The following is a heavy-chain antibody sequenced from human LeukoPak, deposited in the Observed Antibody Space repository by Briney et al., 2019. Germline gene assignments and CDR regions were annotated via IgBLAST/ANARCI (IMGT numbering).Heavy chain of an antibody. D-gene: IGHD5-24*01. CDR1: GYTFTDYY. V-gene: IGHV1-2*02. Sequence: GASVKASCKASGYTFTDYYMHWVRQAPGQGLEWMGWINPDNGGTSYAQKFQGRVTMTRDTSISTAYMELSRLTSDDTAMYFCARPPGRDGYNRYDYWGQGTLVTVSS. CDR2: INPDNGGT. CDR3: ARPPGRDGYNRYDY. J-gene: IGHJ4*02.